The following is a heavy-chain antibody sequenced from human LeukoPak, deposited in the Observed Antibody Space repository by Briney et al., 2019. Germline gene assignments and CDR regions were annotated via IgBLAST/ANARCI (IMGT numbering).Heavy chain of an antibody. Sequence: SETLSLTCTVSGGSISSYYWSWIRQPPGKGLEWIGYIYTSGSTNYNPSLKSRVTISVDTSKNQFSLKLSSVTAADTAVYYCARGPKYCSSTSCPVRYYYYYYMDVWGKGTTVTVSS. D-gene: IGHD2-2*01. CDR1: GGSISSYY. V-gene: IGHV4-4*09. CDR3: ARGPKYCSSTSCPVRYYYYYYMDV. CDR2: IYTSGST. J-gene: IGHJ6*03.